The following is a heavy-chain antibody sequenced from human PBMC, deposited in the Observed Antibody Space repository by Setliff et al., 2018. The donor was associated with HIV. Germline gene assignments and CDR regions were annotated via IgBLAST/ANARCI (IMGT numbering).Heavy chain of an antibody. CDR3: ALSKVRGVIGYYYGMDV. V-gene: IGHV1-69*10. J-gene: IGHJ6*02. CDR1: GGTFSSYA. CDR2: IIPILGIA. D-gene: IGHD3-10*01. Sequence: SVKVSCKASGGTFSSYAISWVRQAPGQGLEWMGGIIPILGIANYAQKFQGRVTITTDESTSTAYMELSSLRSEDTAVYYCALSKVRGVIGYYYGMDVWGQGTTVTVS.